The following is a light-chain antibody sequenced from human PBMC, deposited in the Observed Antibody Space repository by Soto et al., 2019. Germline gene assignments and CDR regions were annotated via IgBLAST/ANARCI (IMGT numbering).Light chain of an antibody. J-gene: IGKJ5*01. CDR3: QQLNTFPIT. Sequence: DIQLTQSPSFLSASPGDRVTITCRASQGIRSYLAWYQQSPGRAPKLLIYAASTLQSGVPSRFSGSGSGKEFTLTISSLQPEDFATYYCQQLNTFPITFGQGRRLE. CDR1: QGIRSY. V-gene: IGKV1-9*01. CDR2: AAS.